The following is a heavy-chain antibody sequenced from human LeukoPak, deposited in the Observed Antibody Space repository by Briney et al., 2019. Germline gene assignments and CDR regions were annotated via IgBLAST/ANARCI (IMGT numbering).Heavy chain of an antibody. V-gene: IGHV1-69*13. CDR1: GGTFSSYA. CDR2: IIPIFGTA. D-gene: IGHD6-13*01. CDR3: ARRIAAHPAPLDY. J-gene: IGHJ4*02. Sequence: ASVKVSCKASGGTFSSYAISWVRQAPGQRLEWMGGIIPIFGTANYAQKFQGRVTITADESTSTAYMELSSLRSEDTAVYYCARRIAAHPAPLDYWGQGTLVTVSS.